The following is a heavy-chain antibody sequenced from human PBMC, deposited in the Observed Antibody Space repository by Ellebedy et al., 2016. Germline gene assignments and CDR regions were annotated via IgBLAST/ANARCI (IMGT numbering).Heavy chain of an antibody. V-gene: IGHV1-2*02. J-gene: IGHJ6*03. CDR2: INPNSGGT. CDR1: GYTFTGYY. Sequence: ASVKVSXXASGYTFTGYYMHWVRQAPGQGLEWMGWINPNSGGTNYAQKFQGRVTMTRDTSISTAYMELSRLRSDDTAVYYCARAGDLTGFYYYMDVWGKGTTVTVSS. CDR3: ARAGDLTGFYYYMDV. D-gene: IGHD3-9*01.